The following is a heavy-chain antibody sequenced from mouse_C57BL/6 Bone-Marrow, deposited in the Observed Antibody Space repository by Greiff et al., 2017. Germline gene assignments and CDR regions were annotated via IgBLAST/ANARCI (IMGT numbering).Heavy chain of an antibody. Sequence: EVMLVESGGDLVKPGGSLKLSCAASGFTFSSYGMSWVRQTPDKRLEWVATISSGGSYTYYPDSVKGRFTISRDNAKNTLYLQMSSLKSEDTAMYYCARRGDYYGSSYGDWGQGTTLTVSS. J-gene: IGHJ2*01. V-gene: IGHV5-6*02. CDR1: GFTFSSYG. D-gene: IGHD1-1*01. CDR2: ISSGGSYT. CDR3: ARRGDYYGSSYGD.